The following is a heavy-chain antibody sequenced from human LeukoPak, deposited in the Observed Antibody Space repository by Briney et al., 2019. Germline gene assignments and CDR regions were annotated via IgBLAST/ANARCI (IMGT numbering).Heavy chain of an antibody. J-gene: IGHJ4*02. V-gene: IGHV1-2*02. CDR1: GYTFTGYY. CDR3: ARVWVKYCTNGVCSGYPGY. Sequence: ASVKVSFKASGYTFTGYYMHWGRQAPGQGLEWMGWINPNSGGTNYAQKFQGRVTMTRDTSISTAYMELSRLRSDDTAVYYCARVWVKYCTNGVCSGYPGYWGQGTLVTVSS. D-gene: IGHD2-8*01. CDR2: INPNSGGT.